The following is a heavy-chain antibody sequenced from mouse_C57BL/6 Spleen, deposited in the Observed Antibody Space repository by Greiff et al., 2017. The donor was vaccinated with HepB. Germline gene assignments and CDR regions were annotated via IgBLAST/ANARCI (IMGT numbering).Heavy chain of an antibody. J-gene: IGHJ2*01. CDR2: ISSGGDYI. CDR3: TRASTMITTRYFDY. V-gene: IGHV5-9-1*02. Sequence: EVQVVESGEGLVKPGGSLKLSCAASGFTFSSYAMSWVRQTPEKRLEWVAYISSGGDYIYYADTVKGRFTISRDNARNTLYLQMSSLKSEDTAMYYCTRASTMITTRYFDYWGQGTTLTVSS. D-gene: IGHD2-4*01. CDR1: GFTFSSYA.